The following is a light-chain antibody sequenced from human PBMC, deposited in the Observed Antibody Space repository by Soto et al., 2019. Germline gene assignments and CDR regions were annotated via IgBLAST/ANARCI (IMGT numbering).Light chain of an antibody. CDR2: GAS. J-gene: IGKJ2*01. Sequence: EIVMTQSPATLSVSRGERATLSCRASQSVSSNLAWYQQKPGQAPRLLIYGASTRATGIPARFSGSGSGTEFTLTISSLQSEDFAVYYCQQYNNWPYTFGQGTKVDIK. CDR1: QSVSSN. V-gene: IGKV3-15*01. CDR3: QQYNNWPYT.